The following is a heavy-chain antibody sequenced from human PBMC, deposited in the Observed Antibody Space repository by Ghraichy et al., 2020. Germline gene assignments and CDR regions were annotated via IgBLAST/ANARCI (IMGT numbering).Heavy chain of an antibody. V-gene: IGHV4-4*09. CDR3: ARRKGYGGNSFFDY. J-gene: IGHJ4*02. Sequence: SETLSLTCTVSGGSISSYYWSWIRQPPGKGLEWIGYIYTSGSTNYNPSLKSRVTISVDTSKNQFSLKLSSVTAADTAVYYCARRKGYGGNSFFDYWGLGTLVTVSS. D-gene: IGHD4-23*01. CDR2: IYTSGST. CDR1: GGSISSYY.